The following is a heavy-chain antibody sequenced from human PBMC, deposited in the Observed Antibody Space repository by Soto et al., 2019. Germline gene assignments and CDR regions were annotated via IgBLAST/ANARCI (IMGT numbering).Heavy chain of an antibody. CDR2: IYYSGST. J-gene: IGHJ4*01. Sequence: SETLSLTCTVSGAPITINYWSWIRQAPGKGLEWIGYIYYSGSTTYNPSLKSRVTMSADTSKNQFSLKLNSVTAADTAVYYCARDDAGAYDHWGPGILVTVS. V-gene: IGHV4-59*01. CDR3: ARDDAGAYDH. CDR1: GAPITINY. D-gene: IGHD2-8*02.